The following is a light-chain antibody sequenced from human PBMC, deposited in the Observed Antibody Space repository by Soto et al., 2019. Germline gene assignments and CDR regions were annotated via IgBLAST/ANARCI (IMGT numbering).Light chain of an antibody. CDR3: CSYAGSDNPYV. CDR2: DVS. J-gene: IGLJ1*01. V-gene: IGLV2-11*01. CDR1: SSDFGGYNY. Sequence: QSALTQPRSVSGSPGQSVTISCTGTSSDFGGYNYVSWYQQHPGKAPKLMIYDVSKRPSGVPDRFSGSKSGNTASLTISGLQAEEEADYYCCSYAGSDNPYVCGTGTKVTVL.